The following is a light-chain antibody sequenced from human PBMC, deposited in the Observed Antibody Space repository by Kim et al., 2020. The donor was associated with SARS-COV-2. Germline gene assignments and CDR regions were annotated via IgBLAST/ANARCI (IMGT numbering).Light chain of an antibody. V-gene: IGKV3-15*01. CDR3: QQYNNWPLT. J-gene: IGKJ4*01. CDR1: QSVSGD. Sequence: EIVMTQSPVTLSVSPGERATLSCRASQSVSGDVAWYQHKPGQAPSLLIYGTSIRATGAPARFSGSGSGIEFTLTISSLQSEDFAIYYCQQYNNWPLTFGGGTKVDIK. CDR2: GTS.